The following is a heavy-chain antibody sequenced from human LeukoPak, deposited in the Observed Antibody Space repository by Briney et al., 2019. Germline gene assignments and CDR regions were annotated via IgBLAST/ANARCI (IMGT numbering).Heavy chain of an antibody. D-gene: IGHD6-13*01. CDR2: IIPILGIA. CDR1: GGTFSSYA. CDR3: ARDPPSGYSSSWAQFDP. Sequence: SVKVSCKASGGTFSSYAISWVRQAPGQGLEWMGRIIPILGIANYAQKFQGRVTITAGKSTSTAYMELSSLRSEDTAVYYCARDPPSGYSSSWAQFDPWGQGTLDTVSS. J-gene: IGHJ5*02. V-gene: IGHV1-69*04.